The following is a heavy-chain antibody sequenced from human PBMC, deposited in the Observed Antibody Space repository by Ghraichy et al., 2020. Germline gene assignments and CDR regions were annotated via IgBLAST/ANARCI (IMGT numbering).Heavy chain of an antibody. V-gene: IGHV4-38-2*02. J-gene: IGHJ5*02. D-gene: IGHD4-17*01. CDR3: ARAGLYGDYFFDP. Sequence: SETLSLTCTVSGYSISSGYFWGWIRQPPGKGLQWIGVIYHRGSTYYNPSLKSRVTISVDTSKNQFSLKLTSVTVADTAVYYCARAGLYGDYFFDPWGQGTLVTVSS. CDR1: GYSISSGYF. CDR2: IYHRGST.